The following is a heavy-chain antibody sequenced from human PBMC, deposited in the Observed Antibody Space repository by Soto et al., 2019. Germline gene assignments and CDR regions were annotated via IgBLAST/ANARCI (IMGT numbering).Heavy chain of an antibody. CDR3: VKGHSHSYYYFDY. CDR2: TRGSGGDT. V-gene: IGHV3-23*01. J-gene: IGHJ4*02. D-gene: IGHD1-26*01. CDR1: GFTFSFCA. Sequence: EVQLLESGGGLVQPGGSLRLSCAASGFTFSFCAMNWVRQAPGKGLEWVSSTRGSGGDTYYADSVRGRFTISIDNSKNTLYLQMNSLRVGDTSVYYCVKGHSHSYYYFDYWGQGTLGTVSS.